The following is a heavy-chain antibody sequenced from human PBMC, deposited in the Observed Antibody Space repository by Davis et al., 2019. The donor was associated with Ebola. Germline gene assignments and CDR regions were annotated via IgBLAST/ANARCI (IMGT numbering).Heavy chain of an antibody. Sequence: SCAISGDSVSSNSAAWNWIRQSPSRGLEWLGRTYYRSKWYNDYAVSVKSRITINPDTSKNQFSLQLNSVTPEDTAVYYCARDSSGWIYYYYYGMDVWGQGTTVTVSS. CDR1: GDSVSSNSAA. J-gene: IGHJ6*02. V-gene: IGHV6-1*01. D-gene: IGHD6-19*01. CDR3: ARDSSGWIYYYYYGMDV. CDR2: TYYRSKWYN.